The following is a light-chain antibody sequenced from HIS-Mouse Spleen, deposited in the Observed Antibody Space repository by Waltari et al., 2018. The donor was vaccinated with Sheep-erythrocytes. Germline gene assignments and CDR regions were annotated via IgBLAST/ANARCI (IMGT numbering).Light chain of an antibody. CDR3: CSYAGSSTWV. CDR2: EGS. Sequence: QSALTQPASVSGSPGQSITISCPGTTSYVGSYNLFPWYQQHPGKAPQLMIYEGSKRPSGVSNRVSGSKSGNTASLTISGLQAEDEADYYCCSYAGSSTWVFGGGTKLTVL. J-gene: IGLJ3*02. CDR1: TSYVGSYNL. V-gene: IGLV2-23*01.